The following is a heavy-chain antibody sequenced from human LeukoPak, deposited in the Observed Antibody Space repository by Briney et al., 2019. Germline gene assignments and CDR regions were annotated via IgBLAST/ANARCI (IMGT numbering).Heavy chain of an antibody. D-gene: IGHD6-13*01. V-gene: IGHV3-23*01. Sequence: GGSLRLSCAASGFTFSSYAMSWVRQAPGKGLEWVSAISGSGGSTYYADSVKGRFTISRDNSKNTLYLQMNSLRAEDTAVYYCAKDKDFSSSWYAWFDPWGQGTLVTVSS. CDR1: GFTFSSYA. CDR3: AKDKDFSSSWYAWFDP. CDR2: ISGSGGST. J-gene: IGHJ5*02.